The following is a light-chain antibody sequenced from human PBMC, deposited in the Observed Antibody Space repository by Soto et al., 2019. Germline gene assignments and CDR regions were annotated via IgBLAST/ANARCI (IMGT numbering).Light chain of an antibody. CDR3: HQSYRTPHT. V-gene: IGKV1-39*01. CDR2: DVS. J-gene: IGKJ2*01. Sequence: DIQMTQSPSSLSASVGDRVTISCWASQTISTYLHWYQHKPGKVPRLLISDVSTLQSGVPGRVRGSGSETEFTLTTSSLQPEDFATYYCHQSYRTPHTFGQGTKLETK. CDR1: QTISTY.